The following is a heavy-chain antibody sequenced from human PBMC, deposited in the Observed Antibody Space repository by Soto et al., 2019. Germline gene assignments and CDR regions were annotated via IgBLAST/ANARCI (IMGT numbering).Heavy chain of an antibody. D-gene: IGHD1-26*01. CDR2: IYYSGST. V-gene: IGHV4-39*01. CDR3: APVGIGTKTVDY. Sequence: SETLSLTCIVSGGSVSSTTYYWAWIRQFPGKGLEWIGSIYYSGSTYYNPSLKSRITISIDRSKNQFSLKLTSVAAADTAVYYCAPVGIGTKTVDYWGQGTLVTVSS. CDR1: GGSVSSTTYY. J-gene: IGHJ4*02.